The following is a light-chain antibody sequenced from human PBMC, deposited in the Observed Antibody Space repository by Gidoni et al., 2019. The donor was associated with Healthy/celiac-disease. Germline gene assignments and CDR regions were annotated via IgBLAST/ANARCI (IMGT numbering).Light chain of an antibody. J-gene: IGKJ4*01. V-gene: IGKV4-1*01. CDR3: QQYYSTPLT. Sequence: IVMTPSPDSRAVSLGERATINCKSSQSVLYSSNNKNYLAWYQQKPVQPPKLLIYWASTRESGVPDRFSGSGSGTDVTLTISSLQAEDVAVYYCQQYYSTPLTFXGXTKVEIK. CDR2: WAS. CDR1: QSVLYSSNNKNY.